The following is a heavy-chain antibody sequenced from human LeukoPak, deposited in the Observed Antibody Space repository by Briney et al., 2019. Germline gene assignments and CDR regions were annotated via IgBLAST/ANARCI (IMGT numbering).Heavy chain of an antibody. CDR1: GYTFTGYY. D-gene: IGHD6-6*01. CDR3: ARGIAAYFDY. J-gene: IGHJ4*02. CDR2: MNPNSGNT. V-gene: IGHV1-8*03. Sequence: WASVKVSCKASGYTFTGYYMHWVRQATGQVLEWMGWMNPNSGNTGYAQKFQGRVTITRNTSISTAYMELSSLRSEDTAVYYCARGIAAYFDYWGQGTLVTVSS.